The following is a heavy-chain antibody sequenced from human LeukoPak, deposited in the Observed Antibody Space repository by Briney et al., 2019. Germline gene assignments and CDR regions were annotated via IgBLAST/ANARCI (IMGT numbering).Heavy chain of an antibody. Sequence: SETLSLTCTVSGGSISSSSYYWGWIRQPPGKGLEWIESIYYSGSTYYNPSLKSRVTISVDTSKNQFSLKLSSVTAADTAVYYCAARMVKGRFDYWGQGTLVTVSS. V-gene: IGHV4-39*01. J-gene: IGHJ4*02. CDR2: IYYSGST. CDR1: GGSISSSSYY. CDR3: AARMVKGRFDY. D-gene: IGHD5-18*01.